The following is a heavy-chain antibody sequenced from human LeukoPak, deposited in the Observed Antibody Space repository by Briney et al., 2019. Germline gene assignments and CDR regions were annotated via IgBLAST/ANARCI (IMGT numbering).Heavy chain of an antibody. CDR3: AREGYSSGWDV. CDR2: INPSGGST. J-gene: IGHJ6*04. D-gene: IGHD6-19*01. Sequence: ASVKVSCKASGYTFTSYYMHWVRQAPGQGLEWMGIINPSGGSTSYAQRFQGRVTMTRDMSTSTVYMELSSLRSEDTAVYYCAREGYSSGWDVWGKGTTVTVSS. V-gene: IGHV1-46*01. CDR1: GYTFTSYY.